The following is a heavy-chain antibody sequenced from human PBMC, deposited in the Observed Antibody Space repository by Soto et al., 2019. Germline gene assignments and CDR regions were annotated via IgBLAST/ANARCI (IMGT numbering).Heavy chain of an antibody. J-gene: IGHJ5*02. D-gene: IGHD1-26*01. Sequence: VQLVESVGGLVQPGGSLRLSCAASGFTFSDCGMSWVRQAPGKGLEWVSAISGSGSTFYADSMKGRFTISRDNSKNTLYLQMNSLRAEDTAVYYCAKDYLRWAQSWGQGTLVTVSS. CDR2: ISGSGST. V-gene: IGHV3-23*04. CDR1: GFTFSDCG. CDR3: AKDYLRWAQS.